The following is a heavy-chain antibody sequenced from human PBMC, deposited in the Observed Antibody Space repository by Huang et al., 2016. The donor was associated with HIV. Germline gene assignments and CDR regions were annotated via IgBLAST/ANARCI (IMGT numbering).Heavy chain of an antibody. J-gene: IGHJ4*02. D-gene: IGHD2-21*01. CDR3: ARQTVPDNGDYDFFLRY. Sequence: SGGSVVDSRYFWSWIRQPPGKGLEWIGGISVRGKGYYNPSLKSRVIMSVDASNNRFSATLGAVTPADTATYYCARQTVPDNGDYDFFLRYWGQGTPVIVSS. CDR1: GGSVVDSRYF. V-gene: IGHV4-39*01. CDR2: ISVRGKG.